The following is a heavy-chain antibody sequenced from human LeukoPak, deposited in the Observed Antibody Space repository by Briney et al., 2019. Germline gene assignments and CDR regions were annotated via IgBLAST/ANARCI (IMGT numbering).Heavy chain of an antibody. Sequence: SETLSLTCTVSGGSISSYYWSWIRQPPGKGLEWIGYIYYSGSTNYNPSLKSRVTISVDTSKNQFSLKLSSVTAADTAVYYCARVGPYYYDSSGYELNIPELRDAFDIWGQGTMVTVSS. CDR3: ARVGPYYYDSSGYELNIPELRDAFDI. D-gene: IGHD3-22*01. V-gene: IGHV4-59*01. J-gene: IGHJ3*02. CDR1: GGSISSYY. CDR2: IYYSGST.